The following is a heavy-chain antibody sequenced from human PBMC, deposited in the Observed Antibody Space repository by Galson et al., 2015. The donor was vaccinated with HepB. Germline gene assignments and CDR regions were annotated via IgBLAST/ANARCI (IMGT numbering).Heavy chain of an antibody. CDR1: GGSISGYY. Sequence: ETLSLTCTVSGGSISGYYWTWIRQPPGKGLEWIGHMYNSENTNYSPYLKSRVSISQDTSKNQFSLKLSSVTAADTAVYYCARDGAARLDSWGQGTLVTVSS. V-gene: IGHV4-59*01. J-gene: IGHJ4*02. CDR3: ARDGAARLDS. D-gene: IGHD6-6*01. CDR2: MYNSENT.